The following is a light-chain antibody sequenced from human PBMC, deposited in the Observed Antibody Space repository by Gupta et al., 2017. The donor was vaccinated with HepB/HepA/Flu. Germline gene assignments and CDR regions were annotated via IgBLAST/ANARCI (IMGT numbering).Light chain of an antibody. Sequence: EIVLTQSPDTLSLSPGDRAALSCRTSQTVDSDLLAWYQQKPGQAPRLLIYGASRRATGIPDRFSASGSGTDFTLTISRLEPKDFAVYYCQQYGTSPMTFGQGTRLEIK. J-gene: IGKJ5*01. V-gene: IGKV3-20*01. CDR1: QTVDSDL. CDR3: QQYGTSPMT. CDR2: GAS.